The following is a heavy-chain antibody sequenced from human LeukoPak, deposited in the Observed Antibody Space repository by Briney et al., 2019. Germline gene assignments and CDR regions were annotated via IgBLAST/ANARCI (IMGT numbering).Heavy chain of an antibody. CDR1: GYSFTAFY. CDR2: INPNSGAT. CDR3: ARGIYSYSTPFDY. Sequence: ASVKVSCKASGYSFTAFYIHWVRQAPGQGLEWMGWINPNSGATNYAQKFQGRVTMTRDRTISTVYMELSSLGSDDTAVYYCARGIYSYSTPFDYWGQGTLVTVSS. D-gene: IGHD2/OR15-2a*01. V-gene: IGHV1-2*02. J-gene: IGHJ4*02.